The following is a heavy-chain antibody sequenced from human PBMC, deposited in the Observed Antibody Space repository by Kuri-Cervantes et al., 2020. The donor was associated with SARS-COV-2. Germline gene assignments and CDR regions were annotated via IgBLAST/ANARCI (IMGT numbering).Heavy chain of an antibody. CDR1: GFTFGDYA. V-gene: IGHV3-49*04. D-gene: IGHD3-3*01. CDR2: TRSKAYGGTT. CDR3: TRDDFWSGYFED. Sequence: GSLRLSCTASGFTFGDYAMSWVRQAPGKGLEWVGFTRSKAYGGTTEYAASVKGRFTISRDDSKSIAYLQMNSLKTEDTAVYYCTRDDFWSGYFEDWGQGTLVTVSS. J-gene: IGHJ4*02.